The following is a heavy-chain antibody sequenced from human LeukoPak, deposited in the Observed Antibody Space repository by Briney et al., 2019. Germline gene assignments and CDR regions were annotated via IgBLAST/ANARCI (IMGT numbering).Heavy chain of an antibody. CDR2: IYYSGST. CDR3: ATVPLDY. Sequence: SETLTLTCTVSGGSIGSYYWSWIRQPPGKGLEWIGYIYYSGSTNYNPSLKSRVTISVDTSKNQSSLKLSSVTAADTAVYYCATVPLDYWGQGTLVTVSS. V-gene: IGHV4-59*01. D-gene: IGHD2-2*01. CDR1: GGSIGSYY. J-gene: IGHJ4*02.